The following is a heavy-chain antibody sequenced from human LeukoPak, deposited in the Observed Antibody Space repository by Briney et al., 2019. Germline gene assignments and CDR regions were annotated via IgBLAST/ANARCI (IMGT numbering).Heavy chain of an antibody. V-gene: IGHV3-23*01. D-gene: IGHD2/OR15-2a*01. CDR2: ISGTGGST. CDR1: GFTFSNYA. J-gene: IGHJ4*02. CDR3: AKVVAGNIDYYFDY. Sequence: GGSLRLSCAASGFTFSNYAMSWVRQAPGKGLEWVAGISGTGGSTHYADSVKGRFTISRDNSKNTVYPQMRNLRVEHTAVYYCAKVVAGNIDYYFDYWGQGILVAVSS.